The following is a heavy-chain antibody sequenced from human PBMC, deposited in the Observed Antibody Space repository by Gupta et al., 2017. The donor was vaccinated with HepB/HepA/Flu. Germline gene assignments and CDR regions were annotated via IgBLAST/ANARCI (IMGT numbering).Heavy chain of an antibody. J-gene: IGHJ4*02. V-gene: IGHV3-23*05. CDR2: INTSGSNT. CDR1: GFTFASYA. Sequence: EVPLLESGGGLVQPGGSLRLSCAASGFTFASYAMSWVRQAPEKGLEWVSTINTSGSNTYYADSVKGRFTMSRDNSKNTLFLQMNSLRAEDTALYYCAYRDYLGYWGQGTLVTVSS. D-gene: IGHD1-26*01. CDR3: AYRDYLGY.